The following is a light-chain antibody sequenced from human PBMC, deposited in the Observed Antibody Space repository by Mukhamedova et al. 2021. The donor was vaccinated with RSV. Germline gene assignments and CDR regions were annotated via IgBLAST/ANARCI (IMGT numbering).Light chain of an antibody. V-gene: IGKV3-15*01. J-gene: IGKJ1*01. CDR3: QQYTYWPRT. Sequence: GERATLSCRASQSVSSNFAWYQQKPGQVLRLLIYGASTRATGIPARFSGSGSGTEFPLTISSMQSEDFAVYYCQQYTYWPRTFGQ. CDR1: QSVSSN. CDR2: GAS.